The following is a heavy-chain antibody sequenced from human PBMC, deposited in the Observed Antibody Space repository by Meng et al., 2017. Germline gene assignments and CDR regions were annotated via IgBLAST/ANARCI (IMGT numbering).Heavy chain of an antibody. CDR1: GFTFSSYA. D-gene: IGHD3-22*01. V-gene: IGHV3-30*01. J-gene: IGHJ4*02. Sequence: SLKISCAASGFTFSSYAMHWVRQAPGKGLEWVAVISYDGSNKYYADSVKGRFTISRDNSKDTLYLQMNSLRAEDTAVYYCARDLTSYYDSSGYSAYWGQGTLVTVSS. CDR2: ISYDGSNK. CDR3: ARDLTSYYDSSGYSAY.